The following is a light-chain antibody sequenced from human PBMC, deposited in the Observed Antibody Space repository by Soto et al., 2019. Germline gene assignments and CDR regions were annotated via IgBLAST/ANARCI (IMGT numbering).Light chain of an antibody. Sequence: EIVLTQSPATLSLSPGDRATLSCRASQSVDRYLAWYQEKPGQAHMLLIYDTSDRATGIQDRFSGSGSGTDCTLTICRLEPEDFAVYYFRQGSNWYTFGQGTKLEIK. CDR1: QSVDRY. J-gene: IGKJ2*01. V-gene: IGKV3-11*01. CDR3: RQGSNWYT. CDR2: DTS.